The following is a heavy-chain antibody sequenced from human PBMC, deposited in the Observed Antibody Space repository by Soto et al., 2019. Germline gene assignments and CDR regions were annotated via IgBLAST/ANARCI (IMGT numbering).Heavy chain of an antibody. CDR2: IYYSGST. V-gene: IGHV4-31*03. CDR1: GGSISSGGYY. J-gene: IGHJ4*02. D-gene: IGHD2-2*01. Sequence: PSETLSLTCTVSGGSISSGGYYWSWIRQHPGKGLEWIGYIYYSGSTYYNPSLKSRVTISVDTSKNQFSLKLSSVTAADTAVYYCARYCSSTSCLNFDYWGQGALVTV. CDR3: ARYCSSTSCLNFDY.